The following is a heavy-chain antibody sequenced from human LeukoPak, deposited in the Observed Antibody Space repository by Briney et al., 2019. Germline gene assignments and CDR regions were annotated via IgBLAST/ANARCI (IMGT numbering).Heavy chain of an antibody. V-gene: IGHV3-15*01. CDR3: TTDYRTYYYDSSGYFSRGDY. D-gene: IGHD3-22*01. J-gene: IGHJ4*02. CDR1: GFTFSNAW. CDR2: IKSKTEGGTT. Sequence: RGSIRLSSAASGFTFSNAWMSWVSQAPGKGLEWVGRIKSKTEGGTTDYAAPVKGRFTISRDDSKNTLYLQMNSLKTEDTAVYYCTTDYRTYYYDSSGYFSRGDYWGQGTLVTVSS.